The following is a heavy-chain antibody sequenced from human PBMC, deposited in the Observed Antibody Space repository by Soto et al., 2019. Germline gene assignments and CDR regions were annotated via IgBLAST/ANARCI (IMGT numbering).Heavy chain of an antibody. CDR3: SMGPGDMDV. CDR1: GGSISSYY. Sequence: SETLSLTCTVSGGSISSYYLSWIRQPPGKGLEWIGYIYYSGSTNYNPSLKSRVTISVDTSKNQFSLKLSSVTAADTAVYYCSMGPGDMDVWGKGTTVTVSS. CDR2: IYYSGST. J-gene: IGHJ6*03. D-gene: IGHD1-26*01. V-gene: IGHV4-59*08.